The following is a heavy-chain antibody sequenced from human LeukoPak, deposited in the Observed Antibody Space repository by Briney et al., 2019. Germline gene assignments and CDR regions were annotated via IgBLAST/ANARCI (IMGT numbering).Heavy chain of an antibody. CDR3: AVRGYSYGENPKYFDY. CDR1: GYTFTGYY. D-gene: IGHD5-18*01. V-gene: IGHV1-2*02. J-gene: IGHJ4*02. CDR2: INPNSGGT. Sequence: ASVKVSCKASGYTFTGYYMHWVRQAPGQGLEWMGWINPNSGGTNYAQKFQGRVTMTRDTSSSTAYMELSRLRSDDTAVYYCAVRGYSYGENPKYFDYWGQGTLVTVSS.